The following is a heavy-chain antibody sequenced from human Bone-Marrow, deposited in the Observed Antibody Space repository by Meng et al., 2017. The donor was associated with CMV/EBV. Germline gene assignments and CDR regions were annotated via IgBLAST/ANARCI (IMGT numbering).Heavy chain of an antibody. CDR1: GFTFSSDA. V-gene: IGHV3-30-3*01. CDR3: ARELGNRGYCSSTSCQKTYYYYYGMDV. J-gene: IGHJ6*02. D-gene: IGHD2-2*01. Sequence: GESLKISCAASGFTFSSDAMHWVRQAPGKGLEWVAVISYDGSKNKFADSVKGRFTISRDNSKNTLYLQMNSLRAEDTAVYYCARELGNRGYCSSTSCQKTYYYYYGMDVWGQGTTVTVSS. CDR2: ISYDGSKN.